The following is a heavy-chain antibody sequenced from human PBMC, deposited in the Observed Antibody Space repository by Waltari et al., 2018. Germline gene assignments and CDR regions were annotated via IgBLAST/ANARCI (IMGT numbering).Heavy chain of an antibody. CDR3: ATGRGAGF. V-gene: IGHV3-7*03. J-gene: IGHJ4*02. D-gene: IGHD1-1*01. Sequence: EVQLVESGGGLVQPGGSLRPSCAASGFSINSLWMTWVRQAPGKGLEWVANIKQDGSEKYYVDSVKGRFTISRDNAKNSLFLQMDSLRAEDTALYYCATGRGAGFWGQGTPVTVSS. CDR1: GFSINSLW. CDR2: IKQDGSEK.